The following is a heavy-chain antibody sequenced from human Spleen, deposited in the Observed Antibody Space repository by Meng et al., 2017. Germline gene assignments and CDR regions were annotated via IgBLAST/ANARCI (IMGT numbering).Heavy chain of an antibody. Sequence: QIQLVQSGAEGKKPGASVKVSCKASGYTFTHHGISWIRQAPGQGLEWMGWISCYNGDTMYAQKFQGRVTMTTDRSTSTAYMDLRSLRSDDTAVYYCARDPSNTSGRYAYFDYWGQGTLVTVSS. D-gene: IGHD6-19*01. J-gene: IGHJ4*02. V-gene: IGHV1-18*01. CDR3: ARDPSNTSGRYAYFDY. CDR1: GYTFTHHG. CDR2: ISCYNGDT.